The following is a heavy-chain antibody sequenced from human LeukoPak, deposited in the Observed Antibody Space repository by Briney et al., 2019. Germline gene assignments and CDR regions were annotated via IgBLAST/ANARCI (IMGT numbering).Heavy chain of an antibody. CDR1: GGSFSGYY. CDR3: ARALNPGDSSRIFDY. CDR2: INHSGST. D-gene: IGHD4-17*01. Sequence: PSETLSLTCAVYGGSFSGYYWSWIRQPPGKGLEWIGEINHSGSTNYNPSLKSRVTISVDTSKNQFSRKLSSVTAADTAVYYCARALNPGDSSRIFDYWGQGTLVTVSS. V-gene: IGHV4-34*01. J-gene: IGHJ4*02.